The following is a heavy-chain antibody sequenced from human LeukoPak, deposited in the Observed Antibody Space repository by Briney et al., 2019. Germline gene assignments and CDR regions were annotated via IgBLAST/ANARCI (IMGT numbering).Heavy chain of an antibody. Sequence: GESLKISCKASGYSFINYWIGWVRQMPGKGLEWMGIIYPADSDTRYRPSFQGQVTISADKSISTAYLQWSSLKASDIAMYYCARFYGYSDYGSYFDYWGQGTLVTVSS. CDR1: GYSFINYW. D-gene: IGHD4-11*01. J-gene: IGHJ4*02. CDR3: ARFYGYSDYGSYFDY. V-gene: IGHV5-51*01. CDR2: IYPADSDT.